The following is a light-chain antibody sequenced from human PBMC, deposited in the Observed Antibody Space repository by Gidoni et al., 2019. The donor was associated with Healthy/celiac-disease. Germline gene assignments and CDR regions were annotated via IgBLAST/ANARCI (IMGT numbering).Light chain of an antibody. CDR3: QQYDNLPRT. J-gene: IGKJ2*02. Sequence: SHITQSPSSLSASVGDRVTITCQASQDISNYLNWYQQKPGKAPKLLIYDASNLETGVPSRFSGSGSGTDFTFTISSLQPEDIATYYCQQYDNLPRTFGQGTKLEIK. CDR1: QDISNY. CDR2: DAS. V-gene: IGKV1-33*01.